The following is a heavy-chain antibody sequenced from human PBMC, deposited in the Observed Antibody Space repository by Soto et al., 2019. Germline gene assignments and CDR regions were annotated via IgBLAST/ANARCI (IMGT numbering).Heavy chain of an antibody. CDR3: ARTHISSGYANWFDP. D-gene: IGHD3-22*01. V-gene: IGHV4-31*01. CDR2: IYYSGST. Sequence: QVQLQESGPGLVKPSQTLSLTCTVSGGSISSGGYYWSWIRQHPGKGLEWIGYIYYSGSTHYNPSRTSLVTSTVDTSTTQFSQKLSCVTAANTAVYYCARTHISSGYANWFDPWGQGTLVTVCS. CDR1: GGSISSGGYY. J-gene: IGHJ5*02.